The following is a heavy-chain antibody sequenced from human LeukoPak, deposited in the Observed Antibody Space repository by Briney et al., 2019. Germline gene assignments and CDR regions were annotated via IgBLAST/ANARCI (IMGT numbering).Heavy chain of an antibody. CDR1: GFTFSNYW. D-gene: IGHD6-19*01. CDR2: IKQDGSEK. CDR3: AKGYSSAWFEY. V-gene: IGHV3-7*03. Sequence: GGSLRLSCAASGFTFSNYWMSWVRQAPGQGLEWGTNIKQDGSEKYYVDPVRGRFTISRDNAKISLYLQMNSLRAEDTAVYYCAKGYSSAWFEYWGQGTLVTVSS. J-gene: IGHJ4*02.